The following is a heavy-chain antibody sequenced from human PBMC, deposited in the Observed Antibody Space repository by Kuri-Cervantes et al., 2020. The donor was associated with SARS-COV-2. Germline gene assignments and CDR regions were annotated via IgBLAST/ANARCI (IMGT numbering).Heavy chain of an antibody. CDR1: GYTFTSYD. D-gene: IGHD2-2*01. CDR3: ARDQRGIVVPAAIPYNWFDP. Sequence: ASVKVSCKASGYTFTSYDINWVRQATGQGLEWMGWMNPNSGNTGYAQKFQGRVTMTRNTSISTAYMELSSLRPEDTAVYYCARDQRGIVVPAAIPYNWFDPWGQGTLVTVSS. CDR2: MNPNSGNT. V-gene: IGHV1-8*01. J-gene: IGHJ5*02.